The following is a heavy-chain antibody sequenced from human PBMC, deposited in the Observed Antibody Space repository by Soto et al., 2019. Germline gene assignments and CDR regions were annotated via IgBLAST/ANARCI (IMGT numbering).Heavy chain of an antibody. CDR1: GGSISSGGYY. J-gene: IGHJ6*02. D-gene: IGHD2-2*01. V-gene: IGHV4-31*03. CDR2: IYYSGST. CDR3: ARSEGVPAAMRYYYYGMDV. Sequence: QVQLQESGPGLVKPSQTLSLTYTVSGGSISSGGYYWSWIRQHPGKGLEWIGYIYYSGSTYYNPSLKSRVTISVDTSKNQFSLKLSSVTAADTAVYYCARSEGVPAAMRYYYYGMDVWGQGTTVTVSS.